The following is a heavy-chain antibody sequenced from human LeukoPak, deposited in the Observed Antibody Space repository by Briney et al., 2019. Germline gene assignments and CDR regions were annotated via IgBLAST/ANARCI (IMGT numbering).Heavy chain of an antibody. CDR2: ISYDGSNK. J-gene: IGHJ5*02. D-gene: IGHD6-6*01. V-gene: IGHV3-30-3*01. Sequence: PGGSLRLSCAASGFTFSSYAMHWVRQAPGKGLEWVAVISYDGSNKYYADSVKGRFTISRDNSKNTLYLQMNSLRAEDTAVYYCARPTERQLVKRQPRELVSNWFDPWGQGTLVTVSS. CDR1: GFTFSSYA. CDR3: ARPTERQLVKRQPRELVSNWFDP.